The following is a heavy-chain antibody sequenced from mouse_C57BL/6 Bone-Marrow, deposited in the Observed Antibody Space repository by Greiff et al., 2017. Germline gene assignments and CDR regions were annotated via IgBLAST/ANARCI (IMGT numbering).Heavy chain of an antibody. CDR2: LDPSDSYT. D-gene: IGHD1-1*01. CDR1: GYTFTSSW. CDR3: VASYYYGSSYWFAY. Sequence: QVQLQQPGAALVMPGASVKLSCKASGYTFTSSWMHWVKQRPGQGLEWIGELDPSDSYTNYNQQFKGKSTLTVDKSSSPAYMQLSILPSEDSAVYYCVASYYYGSSYWFAYWCQGTLVTVSA. J-gene: IGHJ3*01. V-gene: IGHV1-69*01.